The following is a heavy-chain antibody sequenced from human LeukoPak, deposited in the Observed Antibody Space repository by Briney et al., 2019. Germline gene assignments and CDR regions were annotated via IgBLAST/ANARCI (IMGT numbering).Heavy chain of an antibody. CDR2: IYYSGST. V-gene: IGHV4-59*01. Sequence: SGTLSLTCTVSGGSISSYYWSWIRQPPGKGLEGIGYIYYSGSTNYNPSLKSRVTISVVTSKNQFSLKLSSVTAADTAVYYCARDHSSSWYPGWFDPWGQGTLVTVSS. D-gene: IGHD6-13*01. CDR1: GGSISSYY. CDR3: ARDHSSSWYPGWFDP. J-gene: IGHJ5*02.